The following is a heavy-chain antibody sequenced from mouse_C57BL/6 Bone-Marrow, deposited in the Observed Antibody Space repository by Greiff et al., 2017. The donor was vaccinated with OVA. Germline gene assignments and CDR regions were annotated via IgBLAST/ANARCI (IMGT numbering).Heavy chain of an antibody. CDR2: INPNNGGT. CDR1: GYTFTDYY. J-gene: IGHJ2*01. Sequence: EVQLQQSGPELVKPGASVKISCKASGYTFTDYYLNWVKQSHGKSLEWIGDINPNNGGTSYNQKFKGKATLTVDKSSSTAYMELRSLTSEDSAVYYCARRGLLSSFDYWGQGTTLTVSS. CDR3: ARRGLLSSFDY. D-gene: IGHD2-10*01. V-gene: IGHV1-26*01.